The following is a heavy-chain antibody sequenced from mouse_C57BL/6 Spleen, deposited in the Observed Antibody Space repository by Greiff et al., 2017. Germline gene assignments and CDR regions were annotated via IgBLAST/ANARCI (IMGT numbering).Heavy chain of an antibody. Sequence: QVQLQQPGAELVRPGHSVKLSCKASGYSFTSYWMHWVLQRPGQGLEWIGVIDPSDSSTIHNHKFKGKATLTVDKSTSTAYMQLSSLTSEDSAVYYCTRTLYGNYEDYYAMDYWGQGTSGTVSS. D-gene: IGHD2-1*01. J-gene: IGHJ4*01. CDR3: TRTLYGNYEDYYAMDY. V-gene: IGHV1-59*01. CDR1: GYSFTSYW. CDR2: IDPSDSST.